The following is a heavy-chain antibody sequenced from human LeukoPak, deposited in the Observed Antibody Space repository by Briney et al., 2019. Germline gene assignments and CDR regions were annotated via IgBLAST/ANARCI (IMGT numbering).Heavy chain of an antibody. J-gene: IGHJ4*02. D-gene: IGHD6-13*01. Sequence: GGSLRLSCAASGLTFSNYWMTWVRQAPGKGLEWVANIKQDGSAKYYVDSVKGRFTISRDNGKNSLYLQMNSLRVEGTAVYYCVRAIAAAECYWGQGTLVTVSS. CDR2: IKQDGSAK. V-gene: IGHV3-7*03. CDR1: GLTFSNYW. CDR3: VRAIAAAECY.